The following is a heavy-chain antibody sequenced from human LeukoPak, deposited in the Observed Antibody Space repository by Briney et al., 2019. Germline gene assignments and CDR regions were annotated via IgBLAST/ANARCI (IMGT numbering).Heavy chain of an antibody. J-gene: IGHJ4*02. CDR1: GFTFSSYA. CDR2: ISSNGGST. Sequence: GGSLRLSCSASGFTFSSYAMHWVRQAPGKGLEYVSAISSNGGSTYYAGSVKGRFTISRDNSKNTLYLQMSSLRAEDTAVYYCVRASPCSGGSCYWGWDFDYWGQGTLVTVSS. CDR3: VRASPCSGGSCYWGWDFDY. D-gene: IGHD2-15*01. V-gene: IGHV3-64D*06.